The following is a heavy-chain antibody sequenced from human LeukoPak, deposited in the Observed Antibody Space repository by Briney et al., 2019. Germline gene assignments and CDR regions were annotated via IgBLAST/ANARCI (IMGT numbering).Heavy chain of an antibody. V-gene: IGHV4-59*01. CDR3: ARVVGRYCSGTSCYIDY. CDR2: IYDSGST. CDR1: GGSISTYY. D-gene: IGHD2-2*02. J-gene: IGHJ4*02. Sequence: PSETLSLTCIVSGGSISTYYWSWIRQPPGKGLEWIGYIYDSGSTNYNPSLKSRVTISEDTSKRQFSLKLRSVTAADTAVYYCARVVGRYCSGTSCYIDYWGQGTLVTVSS.